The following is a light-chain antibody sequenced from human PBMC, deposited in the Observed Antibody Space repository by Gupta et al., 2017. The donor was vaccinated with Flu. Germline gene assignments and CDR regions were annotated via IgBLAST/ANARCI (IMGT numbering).Light chain of an antibody. CDR1: SSDIGAYKY. J-gene: IGLJ1*01. Sequence: QSVLTQPASVSGSLGQSITISCTGTSSDIGAYKYVSWYQQYPGKAPKLIIYDVSGRPSGISYRFSGSKSGSTASLTISGLQADDEADYYCTSYTGSGTLYVFGTGTTVTVL. CDR2: DVS. CDR3: TSYTGSGTLYV. V-gene: IGLV2-14*03.